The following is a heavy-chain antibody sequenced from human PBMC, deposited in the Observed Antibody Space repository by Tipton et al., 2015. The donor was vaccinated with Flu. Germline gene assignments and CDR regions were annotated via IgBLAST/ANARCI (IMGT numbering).Heavy chain of an antibody. D-gene: IGHD3-22*01. CDR3: ARCRSGYCDWFDP. Sequence: TLSLTCTVSGGSISSSGYYWGWIRQPPGKGLEWIGRIYTSGSTNYNPSLKSRVTMSVDTSKNQFSLKLRSVTAADTAVYYCARCRSGYCDWFDPWGQGTLVTVSS. CDR1: GGSISSSGYY. J-gene: IGHJ5*02. CDR2: IYTSGST. V-gene: IGHV4-39*07.